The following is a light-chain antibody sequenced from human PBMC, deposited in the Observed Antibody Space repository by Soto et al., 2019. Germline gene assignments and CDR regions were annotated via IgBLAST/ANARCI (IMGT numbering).Light chain of an antibody. J-gene: IGLJ3*02. CDR2: RSN. CDR1: SSNIGSNY. CDR3: AAWDDNLSGVV. Sequence: QSVVTQPPSASGTPGQRVTISCSGSSSNIGSNYVYWYQQLPGTAPKLLIYRSNQRPSGVPDRFSGSKSGTSASLAISGLRSEDEADYYCAAWDDNLSGVVFGGGTKLTVL. V-gene: IGLV1-47*01.